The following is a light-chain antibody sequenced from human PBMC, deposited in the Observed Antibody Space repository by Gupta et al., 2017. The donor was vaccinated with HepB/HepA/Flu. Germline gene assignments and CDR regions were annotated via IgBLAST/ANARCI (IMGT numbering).Light chain of an antibody. CDR2: EVN. Sequence: QSALTQPPPASGSPGQSVTISCTGTSSDVGGYNYVSWYQQHPGKAPKLIIYEVNKRPSGVPDLFSGSKSGNTASLTVSGLQAEDEADYYCSSYAGSNNFEEFGGGTKLTVL. CDR1: SSDVGGYNY. CDR3: SSYAGSNNFEE. V-gene: IGLV2-8*01. J-gene: IGLJ2*01.